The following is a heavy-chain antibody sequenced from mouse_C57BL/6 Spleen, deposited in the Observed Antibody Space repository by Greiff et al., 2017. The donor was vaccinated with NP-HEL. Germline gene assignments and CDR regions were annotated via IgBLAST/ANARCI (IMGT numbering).Heavy chain of an antibody. J-gene: IGHJ2*01. Sequence: DVQLVESGGDLVKPGGSLKLSCAASGFTFSSYGMSWVRQTPDKRLEWVATISSGGSYTYYPDSVKGRFTIPRDNAKNTLYLQMSSLTSEDTAMYYCARHPTMVTSYYFDYWGQGTTLTVSS. D-gene: IGHD2-9*01. CDR1: GFTFSSYG. V-gene: IGHV5-6*01. CDR3: ARHPTMVTSYYFDY. CDR2: ISSGGSYT.